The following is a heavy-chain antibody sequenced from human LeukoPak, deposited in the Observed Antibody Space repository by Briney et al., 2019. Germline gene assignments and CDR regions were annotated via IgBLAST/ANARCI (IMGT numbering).Heavy chain of an antibody. Sequence: GGSLRLSCAASGFTVSSNYMSWVRQAPGKGLEWVSVIYSGGSTYYADSVKGRFTISRDNSKNTLYLQMNSLRAEDTAVYYCAKDLGGEGRDAFDIWGQGTMVTVSS. CDR1: GFTVSSNY. D-gene: IGHD3-10*01. CDR2: IYSGGST. J-gene: IGHJ3*02. CDR3: AKDLGGEGRDAFDI. V-gene: IGHV3-53*01.